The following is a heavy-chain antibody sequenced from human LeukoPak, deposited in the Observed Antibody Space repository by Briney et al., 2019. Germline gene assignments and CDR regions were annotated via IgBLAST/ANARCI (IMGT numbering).Heavy chain of an antibody. D-gene: IGHD3-3*01. V-gene: IGHV3-30-3*01. Sequence: GGSLRLSCGASGFTFNRYVLHWVRQAPGKGLEWVAVISYDGNNKYYADSVKGRFTISRDNSKNTLYLQMNSLRVEDTAVYYCARGRDFWSGFDFWGQGTLVIVSS. CDR1: GFTFNRYV. J-gene: IGHJ4*02. CDR2: ISYDGNNK. CDR3: ARGRDFWSGFDF.